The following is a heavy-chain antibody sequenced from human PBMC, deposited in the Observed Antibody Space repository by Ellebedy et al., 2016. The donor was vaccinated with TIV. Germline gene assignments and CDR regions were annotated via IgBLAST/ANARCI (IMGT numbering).Heavy chain of an antibody. CDR2: FDYSGST. CDR1: GGSISGSSYY. J-gene: IGHJ4*02. D-gene: IGHD3-16*01. V-gene: IGHV4-39*02. CDR3: ASMPRGVMLYYCDS. Sequence: SETLSLXCTVSGGSISGSSYYWGWIRQPPGKGLEWIGSFDYSGSTYYNPSLKSRVTISVDTSKNHFSLKLRSVTAADTAVYYCASMPRGVMLYYCDSWGQGSLVTVSS.